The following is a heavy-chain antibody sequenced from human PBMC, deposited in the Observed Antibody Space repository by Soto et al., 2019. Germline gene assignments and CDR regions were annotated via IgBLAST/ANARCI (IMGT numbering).Heavy chain of an antibody. CDR2: ISTYNGNT. Sequence: QVQLVQSGAEVKKPGASVKVSCKTSGYTFTNFGISWVRQAPGQGLEWMGWISTYNGNTNHAQKFQGSVTMTTETSTSTAYMDRRSLRADDTAVYYCARGGTPIDSWGQGTLVTVPP. V-gene: IGHV1-18*01. CDR1: GYTFTNFG. CDR3: ARGGTPIDS. D-gene: IGHD3-16*01. J-gene: IGHJ4*02.